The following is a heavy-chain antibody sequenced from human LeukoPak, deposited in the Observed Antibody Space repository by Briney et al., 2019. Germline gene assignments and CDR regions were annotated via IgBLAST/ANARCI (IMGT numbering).Heavy chain of an antibody. V-gene: IGHV1-46*01. CDR2: INPSGGST. Sequence: ASVKVSCKASGYTFTSYYMHWVRQAPGQWLEWMGIINPSGGSTSYAQKFQGRVTMTRDTSTSTVYMELSSLRSEDTAVYYCAITAYSSGPIGAFDIWGQGTMVTVSS. J-gene: IGHJ3*02. CDR3: AITAYSSGPIGAFDI. CDR1: GYTFTSYY. D-gene: IGHD6-19*01.